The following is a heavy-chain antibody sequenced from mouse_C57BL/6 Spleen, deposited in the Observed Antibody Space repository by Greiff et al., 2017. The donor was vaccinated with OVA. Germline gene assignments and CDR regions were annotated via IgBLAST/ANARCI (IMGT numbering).Heavy chain of an antibody. V-gene: IGHV1-50*01. D-gene: IGHD2-3*01. Sequence: VQLQQPGAELVKPGASVKLSCKASGYTFTSYWMQWVKQRPGQGLEWIGEIDPSDSYTNYNQKFKGKATLTVDTSSSTAYMQLSSLTSEDSAVYYCARSDDGYFFMDYWGQGTSVTVSS. CDR2: IDPSDSYT. CDR1: GYTFTSYW. J-gene: IGHJ4*01. CDR3: ARSDDGYFFMDY.